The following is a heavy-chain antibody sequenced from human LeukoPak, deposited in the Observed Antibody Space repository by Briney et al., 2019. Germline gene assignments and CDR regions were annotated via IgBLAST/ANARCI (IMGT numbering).Heavy chain of an antibody. CDR1: GFTFDDYG. J-gene: IGHJ4*02. D-gene: IGHD3-10*01. Sequence: PGGSLRLSCAASGFTFDDYGMSWVRQAPGKGLEWVSGINWNGGSTVYADSVKGRFTISRDNAKNSLYLQMNSLRAEDTALYYCARYYSSGSYYPDADGEYYFDYWGQGTLVTVSS. V-gene: IGHV3-20*04. CDR3: ARYYSSGSYYPDADGEYYFDY. CDR2: INWNGGST.